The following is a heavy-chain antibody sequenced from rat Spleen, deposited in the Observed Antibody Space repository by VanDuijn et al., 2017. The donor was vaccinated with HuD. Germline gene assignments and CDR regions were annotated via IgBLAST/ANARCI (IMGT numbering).Heavy chain of an antibody. CDR3: ARDYDGSYYYGNWFAY. CDR1: GFSLTTNS. Sequence: QVQLKESGPGLVQPSQTLSLTCTVSGFSLTTNSVHWVRQPPGKGLERMGGIWGDGSTDYNSALKSRLSISRDTSKNQVFLKMNSLQPEDTGTYYCARDYDGSYYYGNWFAYWGQGTLVAVSS. CDR2: IWGDGST. D-gene: IGHD1-12*02. J-gene: IGHJ3*01. V-gene: IGHV2-1*01.